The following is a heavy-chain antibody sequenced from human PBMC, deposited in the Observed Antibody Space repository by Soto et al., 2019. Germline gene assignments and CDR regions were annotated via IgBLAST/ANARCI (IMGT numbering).Heavy chain of an antibody. D-gene: IGHD2-21*01. CDR1: GYNFISHS. CDR2: ISAYNGNT. V-gene: IGHV1-18*01. CDR3: ARGAFCGGAPGCRDMDV. J-gene: IGHJ6*02. Sequence: QIQLVQSGGEVKKPGASVKVSCKSSGYNFISHSITWVRQVPGQGLEWMGRISAYNGNTNHAQKFQGRLTMTTDTSTSTAYMELRSLRSDDTAVYYCARGAFCGGAPGCRDMDVWGQGTTVTVSS.